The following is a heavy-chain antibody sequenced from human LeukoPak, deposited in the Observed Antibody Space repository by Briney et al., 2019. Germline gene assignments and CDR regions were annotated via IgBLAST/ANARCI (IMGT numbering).Heavy chain of an antibody. J-gene: IGHJ6*03. CDR3: ASCKGFWSGYPACSYMDV. Sequence: SETLSLTCTVSGGSISTHYWRWIRQPPGTGLEWVGYIYYIGSTNYNPSLKSRVTMSVGMSNNQFSLKLSSVTAADTAVYYCASCKGFWSGYPACSYMDVWGKGTTVIVSS. CDR1: GGSISTHY. V-gene: IGHV4-59*11. CDR2: IYYIGST. D-gene: IGHD3-3*01.